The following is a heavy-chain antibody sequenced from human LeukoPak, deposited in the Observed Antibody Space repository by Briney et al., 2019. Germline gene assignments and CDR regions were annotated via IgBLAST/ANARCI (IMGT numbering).Heavy chain of an antibody. CDR2: INHSGST. V-gene: IGHV4-34*01. J-gene: IGHJ5*02. D-gene: IGHD5-24*01. Sequence: GSLRLSCAASGFTVSSNYMSWVRQAPGKGLEWIGEINHSGSTNYNPSLKSRVTISVDTSKNQFSLKLSSVTAADTAVYYCARVRRDGYNFRSKNWFDPWGQGTLVTVSS. CDR1: GFTVSSNY. CDR3: ARVRRDGYNFRSKNWFDP.